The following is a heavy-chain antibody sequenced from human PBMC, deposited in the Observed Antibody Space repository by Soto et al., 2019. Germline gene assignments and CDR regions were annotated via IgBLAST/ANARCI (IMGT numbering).Heavy chain of an antibody. CDR1: GFTFSDYY. J-gene: IGHJ4*02. V-gene: IGHV3-11*06. Sequence: GGSLRLSCAASGFTFSDYYMSWIRQAPGKGLEWVSYISSSSSYTNYADSVKGRFTISRDNAKNSLYLQMNSLRAEDTAVYYCARDRERGVYYFDYSGKGTLVTVSS. CDR2: ISSSSSYT. CDR3: ARDRERGVYYFDY. D-gene: IGHD3-10*01.